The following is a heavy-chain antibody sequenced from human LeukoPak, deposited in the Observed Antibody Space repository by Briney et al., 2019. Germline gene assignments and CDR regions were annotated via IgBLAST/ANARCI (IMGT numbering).Heavy chain of an antibody. CDR1: GYTFTSYG. CDR3: ARAGAAVTSHFDF. V-gene: IGHV1-18*01. J-gene: IGHJ4*02. CDR2: IGAYNGNT. Sequence: ASVKVSCKASGYTFTSYGISWVRQAPGQGLEWMGWIGAYNGNTNYAQELRGRVTMTTGTSTSTAYMELRSLRSDDTAVYYCARAGAAVTSHFDFWGQGTLVIVSS. D-gene: IGHD4-17*01.